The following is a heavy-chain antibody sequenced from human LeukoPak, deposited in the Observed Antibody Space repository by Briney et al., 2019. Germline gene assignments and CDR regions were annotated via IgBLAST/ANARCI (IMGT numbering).Heavy chain of an antibody. CDR3: AKDPATRDGHGAWFDP. Sequence: GGSLRLSCAASGFTFDDYAIHWVRQAPGKGLEWVSLISGDGGSTYYADPVKGRLTISRDNSKNSLYLQMNSLRTEDTALYYCAKDPATRDGHGAWFDPWGQGTLVTVSS. CDR2: ISGDGGST. D-gene: IGHD5-24*01. J-gene: IGHJ5*02. V-gene: IGHV3-43*02. CDR1: GFTFDDYA.